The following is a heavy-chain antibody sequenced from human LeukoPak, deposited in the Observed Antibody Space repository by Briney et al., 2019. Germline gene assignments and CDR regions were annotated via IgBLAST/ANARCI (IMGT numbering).Heavy chain of an antibody. Sequence: PGGSLRLSCAASGFTFNSYAMSWVRQFPGKGLEWVSGISAGGVTTYYADSVKGRFTISRDNFKNTLDLQMSSLRAEDTALYYCAKDNLLAQSDSTLGKNRFDYWGQGTLVTVSS. V-gene: IGHV3-23*01. D-gene: IGHD2/OR15-2a*01. CDR1: GFTFNSYA. CDR2: ISAGGVTT. CDR3: AKDNLLAQSDSTLGKNRFDY. J-gene: IGHJ4*02.